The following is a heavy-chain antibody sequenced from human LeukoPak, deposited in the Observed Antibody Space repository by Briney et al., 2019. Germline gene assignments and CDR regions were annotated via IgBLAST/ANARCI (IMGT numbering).Heavy chain of an antibody. CDR2: ISSSGSTI. D-gene: IGHD6-13*01. J-gene: IGHJ4*02. CDR3: ARDGRYSSSWYLDY. V-gene: IGHV3-11*04. CDR1: GFTFSDYY. Sequence: PGGSLRLSCAASGFTFSDYYMSWIRQAPGKGLEWVSYISSSGSTIYYADSVKGRFTISRDNAKDSLYLQMNSLRAEDTAVYYCARDGRYSSSWYLDYWGQGTLVTVSS.